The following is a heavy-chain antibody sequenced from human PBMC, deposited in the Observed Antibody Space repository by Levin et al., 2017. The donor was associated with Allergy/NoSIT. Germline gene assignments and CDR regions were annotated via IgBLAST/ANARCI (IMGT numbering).Heavy chain of an antibody. J-gene: IGHJ4*02. CDR2: ISYDGSNK. CDR1: GFTFSSYA. Sequence: GGSLRLSCAASGFTFSSYAMHWVRQAPGKGLEWVAVISYDGSNKYYADSVKGRFTISRDNSKNTLYLQMNSLRAEDTAVYYCARDPLPGGLVIIGPTGFDYWGQGTLVTVSS. D-gene: IGHD3/OR15-3a*01. V-gene: IGHV3-30-3*01. CDR3: ARDPLPGGLVIIGPTGFDY.